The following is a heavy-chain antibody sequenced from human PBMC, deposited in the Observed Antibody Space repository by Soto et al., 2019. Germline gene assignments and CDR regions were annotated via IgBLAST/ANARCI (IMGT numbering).Heavy chain of an antibody. CDR2: ISVSGGST. J-gene: IGHJ4*02. Sequence: GGSLRLSSAASGFTFSSYAMSLVRQAPGKGREWVSAISVSGGSTYYADSVKGRFTISRDNSKNTLYLQMNSLRAEDTAVYYCAKEDTAMVPYWGQGTLVTVSS. CDR1: GFTFSSYA. CDR3: AKEDTAMVPY. V-gene: IGHV3-23*01. D-gene: IGHD5-18*01.